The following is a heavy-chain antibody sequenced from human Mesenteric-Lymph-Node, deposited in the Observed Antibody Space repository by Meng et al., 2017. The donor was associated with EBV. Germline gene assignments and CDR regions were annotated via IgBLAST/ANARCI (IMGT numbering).Heavy chain of an antibody. V-gene: IGHV2-5*02. CDR2: IYWDDDK. J-gene: IGHJ5*02. Sequence: QHTLKGSGPTLVKPTKTRTVTCTFSGFSLSTSGVGVGWIRQPPGKALEWLALIYWDDDKRYSPSLKTRLTITKDTSENQVVLTMTNMDPVDAATYYCAHRTSNCFDPWGQGTLVTVSS. CDR3: AHRTSNCFDP. CDR1: GFSLSTSGVG.